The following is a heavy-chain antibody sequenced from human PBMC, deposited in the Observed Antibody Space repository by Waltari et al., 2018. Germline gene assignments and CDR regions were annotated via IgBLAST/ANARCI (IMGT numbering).Heavy chain of an antibody. D-gene: IGHD4-17*01. CDR3: GRIAFGDDGGYFQY. CDR1: GGSITTNST. J-gene: IGHJ1*01. V-gene: IGHV4-39*01. Sequence: QLQLQESGPGLVRSSETLSLTCTVAGGSITTNSTWAWIRQPPGKGLEWMGNMQYRGSTFYNPSLMSRVTISLDTSKNQFSLTLTSVDAADTAVYFCGRIAFGDDGGYFQYWGQGTLVTVSS. CDR2: MQYRGST.